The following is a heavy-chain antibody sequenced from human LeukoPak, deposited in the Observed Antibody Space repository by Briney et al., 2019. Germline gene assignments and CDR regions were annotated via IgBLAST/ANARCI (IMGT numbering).Heavy chain of an antibody. D-gene: IGHD3-10*02. CDR1: GYSFSSYA. V-gene: IGHV1-18*01. J-gene: IGHJ3*01. CDR2: ITAATT. CDR3: SRAMSDVPVRGPFDL. Sequence: ASVKVSCKASGYSFSSYAINWVRQAPGQGLEWVGRITAATTTYAKNLQGRVTLTTETSTNTVYLELRSLRSGDTAVYYCSRAMSDVPVRGPFDLWGQGTMVTVSS.